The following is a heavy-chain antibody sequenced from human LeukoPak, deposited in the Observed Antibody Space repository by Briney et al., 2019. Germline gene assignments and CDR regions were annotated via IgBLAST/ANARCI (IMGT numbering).Heavy chain of an antibody. J-gene: IGHJ6*03. Sequence: ASVKVSCKASGYTFTSYGISWVRQAPGQGLEWMGWISAYNGNTNYAQELQGRVTMTTDTSTSTAYMELRSLRSDDTAVYYCAREVYYYGSGTKHYYYYYMDVWGKGTTVTVSS. D-gene: IGHD3-10*01. V-gene: IGHV1-18*01. CDR3: AREVYYYGSGTKHYYYYYMDV. CDR2: ISAYNGNT. CDR1: GYTFTSYG.